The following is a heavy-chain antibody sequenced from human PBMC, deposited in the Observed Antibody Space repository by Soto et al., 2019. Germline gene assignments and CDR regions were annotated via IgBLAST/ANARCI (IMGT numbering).Heavy chain of an antibody. D-gene: IGHD3-3*02. J-gene: IGHJ5*02. CDR3: ARHSLALRKNNWFDP. CDR2: IFYLRSS. CDR1: GDSIISSDFY. V-gene: IGHV4-39*01. Sequence: SETLSLTCTVSGDSIISSDFYWGWVRQPPGKGLEWIGSIFYLRSSYYNPSLKSRVTMSVDTSKNQFSLRLRSVTAADTALYFCARHSLALRKNNWFDPWGQGIMVTVSS.